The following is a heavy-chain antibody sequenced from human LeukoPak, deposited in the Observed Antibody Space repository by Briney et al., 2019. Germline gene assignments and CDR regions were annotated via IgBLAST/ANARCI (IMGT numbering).Heavy chain of an antibody. D-gene: IGHD3-22*01. Sequence: GASVKVSCKASGYTFTDYYLHWVRQAPGQGLEWMGWINPNSGGTSYAQKFQGRVTMTRDTSISTAYMELSRLRSDDTAVYYCARGYYYDSSGYYVLFDYWGQGTLVTVSS. V-gene: IGHV1-2*02. CDR1: GYTFTDYY. CDR3: ARGYYYDSSGYYVLFDY. CDR2: INPNSGGT. J-gene: IGHJ4*02.